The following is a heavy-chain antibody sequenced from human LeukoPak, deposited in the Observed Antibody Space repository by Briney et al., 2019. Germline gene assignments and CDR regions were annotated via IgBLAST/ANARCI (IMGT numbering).Heavy chain of an antibody. Sequence: PSETLSLTCTVSGGSISSSSHYWGWIRQPPGKGLEWIGSLYHTGSSFYNPSLKSRVTMSVDTSKNQFSLNLTSMTAADTAVYYCARPYYYDSRIDPWGQGTLVTVSS. J-gene: IGHJ5*02. CDR3: ARPYYYDSRIDP. CDR1: GGSISSSSHY. CDR2: LYHTGSS. D-gene: IGHD3-22*01. V-gene: IGHV4-39*07.